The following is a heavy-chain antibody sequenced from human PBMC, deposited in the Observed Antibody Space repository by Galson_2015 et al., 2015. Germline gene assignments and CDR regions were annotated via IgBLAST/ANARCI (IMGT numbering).Heavy chain of an antibody. V-gene: IGHV3-11*03. D-gene: IGHD4-23*01. CDR3: ARSIRTFKDYGGITY. CDR2: ISSSSSYT. J-gene: IGHJ4*02. CDR1: GFTFSDYY. Sequence: SLRLSCAASGFTFSDYYMSWIRQAPGKGLEWVSYISSSSSYTNYADSVKGRLTISRDNAKNSLYLQMNSLRAEDTAVYYCARSIRTFKDYGGITYWGQGTLVTVSS.